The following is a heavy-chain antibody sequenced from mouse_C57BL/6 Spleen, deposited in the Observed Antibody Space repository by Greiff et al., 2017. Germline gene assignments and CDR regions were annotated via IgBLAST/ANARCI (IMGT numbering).Heavy chain of an antibody. V-gene: IGHV5-16*01. Sequence: DVQLVESEGGLVQPGSSMKLSCTASGFTFSDYYMAWVRQVPEKGLEWVANINYDGSSTYYLDSLKSRFIISRDNAKNILYLQMSSLKSEDTATYYCARQLRLGYAMDYWGQGTSVTVSS. CDR1: GFTFSDYY. CDR3: ARQLRLGYAMDY. CDR2: INYDGSST. J-gene: IGHJ4*01. D-gene: IGHD3-2*02.